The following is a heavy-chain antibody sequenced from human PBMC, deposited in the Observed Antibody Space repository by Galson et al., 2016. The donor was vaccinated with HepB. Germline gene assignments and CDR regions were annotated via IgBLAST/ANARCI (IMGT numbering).Heavy chain of an antibody. V-gene: IGHV5-51*01. D-gene: IGHD2-2*01. Sequence: QSGAEVKKPGESLKISCKSSGYSFTTYWIGWVRQMPGKGLECMGIIYPGDSDTRYSPSFQGQVTISADKSISTAYLHWRSLKASDTAMYYCARHGAGVAMPLFYYGMDVWGQGTTVTVFS. J-gene: IGHJ6*02. CDR1: GYSFTTYW. CDR3: ARHGAGVAMPLFYYGMDV. CDR2: IYPGDSDT.